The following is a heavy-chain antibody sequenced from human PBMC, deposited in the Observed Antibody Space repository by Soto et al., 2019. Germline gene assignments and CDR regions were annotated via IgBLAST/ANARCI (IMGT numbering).Heavy chain of an antibody. V-gene: IGHV3-15*07. D-gene: IGHD3-3*01. J-gene: IGHJ6*02. CDR3: TTDSGRITIFGVVISLYGMDV. Sequence: GGSLRLSCAASGFTFSNAWMTWVRKAPGKGLEWVGRIKSKTDGGTTDYAAPVKGRFTISRDDSKNTLYLQMNSLKTEDTAVYYCTTDSGRITIFGVVISLYGMDVWGQGTTVTVSS. CDR1: GFTFSNAW. CDR2: IKSKTDGGTT.